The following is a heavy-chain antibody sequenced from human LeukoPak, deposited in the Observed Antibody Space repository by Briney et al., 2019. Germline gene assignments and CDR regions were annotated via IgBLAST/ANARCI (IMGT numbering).Heavy chain of an antibody. CDR3: ARGPLYNILTGFKIAEKNFDY. CDR2: IKQDGSEK. D-gene: IGHD3-9*01. V-gene: IGHV3-7*01. CDR1: GFHFTTYW. Sequence: GGSLRLSCAASGFHFTTYWMGWVRQVPGKGLEWVANIKQDGSEKYYVDSVKGRFTISRDNAKNSLSLQMNSLRAEDTAVYYCARGPLYNILTGFKIAEKNFDYWGQGTLVTVSS. J-gene: IGHJ4*02.